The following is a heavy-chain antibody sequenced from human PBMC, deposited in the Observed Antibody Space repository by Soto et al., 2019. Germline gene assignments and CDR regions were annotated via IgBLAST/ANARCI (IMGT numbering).Heavy chain of an antibody. CDR2: ISYDGSNK. Sequence: GGSLRLSCAASGFTFSSYVMHWVRQAPGKGLEWVAVISYDGSNKYYADSVKGRFTISRDNSKNTLYLQMNSLRAEDTAVYYCANQPSTGYSSSWSHYYYYMDVWGKGTTVTVSS. V-gene: IGHV3-30*18. CDR1: GFTFSSYV. J-gene: IGHJ6*03. CDR3: ANQPSTGYSSSWSHYYYYMDV. D-gene: IGHD6-13*01.